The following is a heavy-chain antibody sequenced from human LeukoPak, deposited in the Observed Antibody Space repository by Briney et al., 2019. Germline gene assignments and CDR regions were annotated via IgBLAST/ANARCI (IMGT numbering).Heavy chain of an antibody. CDR3: ARVHDSSGSLGY. V-gene: IGHV4-61*02. D-gene: IGHD3-22*01. CDR2: IYASRSTQYSPSL. J-gene: IGHJ4*02. Sequence: SETLSLTCTVSGGSVSSGDYYWSWIRQPAGKGLEWIGRIYASRSTQYSPSLQYNPSLTSRVTISKDTSRNQFSLNLKSVTAADTAMYYCARVHDSSGSLGYWGQGTLVTVSS. CDR1: GGSVSSGDYY.